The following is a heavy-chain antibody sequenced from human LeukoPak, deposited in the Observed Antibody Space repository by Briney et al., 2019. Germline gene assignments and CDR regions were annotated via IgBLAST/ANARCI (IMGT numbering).Heavy chain of an antibody. CDR1: GFTFSSYG. D-gene: IGHD3-22*01. CDR3: AKTYDSSGYYPNHDAFDI. V-gene: IGHV3-30*02. CDR2: IRYDGSNK. Sequence: GGSLRLSCAASGFTFSSYGMHWVRQAPGKGLEWVAFIRYDGSNKYYADSVKGRFTISRDNSKNTLYLQMNSLRAEDTAVYYCAKTYDSSGYYPNHDAFDIWGQGTMVTVSS. J-gene: IGHJ3*02.